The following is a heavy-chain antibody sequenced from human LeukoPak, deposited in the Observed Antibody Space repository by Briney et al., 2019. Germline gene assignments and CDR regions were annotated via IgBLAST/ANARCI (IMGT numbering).Heavy chain of an antibody. V-gene: IGHV3-23*01. CDR3: ASPRYGDYEDWFDP. J-gene: IGHJ5*02. CDR2: ISGSGGST. Sequence: GGSLRLSCAASGFTFSSYAVSWVRQAPGKGLEWVSAISGSGGSTYYADSVKGRFTISRDNSKNTLYLQMNSLRAEDAAVYYCASPRYGDYEDWFDPWGQGTLVTVSS. D-gene: IGHD4-17*01. CDR1: GFTFSSYA.